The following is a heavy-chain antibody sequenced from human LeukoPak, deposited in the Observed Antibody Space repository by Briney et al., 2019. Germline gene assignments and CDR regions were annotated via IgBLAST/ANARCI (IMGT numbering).Heavy chain of an antibody. D-gene: IGHD6-19*01. CDR1: GYSFTNYW. J-gene: IGHJ5*02. CDR2: VDPTDSYT. Sequence: GESLKISCKGSGYSFTNYWISWVRQMPGKALEWIGRVDPTDSYTNYSPSFQGHVAISVDKSISTAYLQWSSLKASDTAMYYCARQGIVVADSFDPWGQGTLVTVSP. V-gene: IGHV5-10-1*01. CDR3: ARQGIVVADSFDP.